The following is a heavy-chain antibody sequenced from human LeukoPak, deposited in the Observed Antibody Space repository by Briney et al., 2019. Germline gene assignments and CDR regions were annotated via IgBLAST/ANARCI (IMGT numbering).Heavy chain of an antibody. CDR3: ARSDYDLLTGYSAVYFDF. V-gene: IGHV4-59*01. D-gene: IGHD3-9*01. CDR1: GGPFSRYY. Sequence: PSQTLSLTCTVSGGPFSRYYWGWIRQPPGKGLEWIGYIYYSGSTNYNPSLKSRITMSMDRSKKQFSLRLSSVTAADTAVYYCARSDYDLLTGYSAVYFDFWGQGALVTLSS. J-gene: IGHJ4*02. CDR2: IYYSGST.